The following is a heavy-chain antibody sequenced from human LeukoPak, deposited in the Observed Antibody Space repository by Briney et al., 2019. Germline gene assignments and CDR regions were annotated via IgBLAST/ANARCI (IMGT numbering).Heavy chain of an antibody. CDR1: GVSISSGGYY. Sequence: SQTLSFTCTVSGVSISSGGYYRRWIRQHPGKGLEWIGYIYYSGSTYYYPSLKSRVTISVDTSKNQFSLKLSSVTAADTAVYYCAREATVTTGPDYYYYGMDVWGKGTTVTVSS. J-gene: IGHJ6*04. D-gene: IGHD4-17*01. CDR2: IYYSGST. CDR3: AREATVTTGPDYYYYGMDV. V-gene: IGHV4-31*03.